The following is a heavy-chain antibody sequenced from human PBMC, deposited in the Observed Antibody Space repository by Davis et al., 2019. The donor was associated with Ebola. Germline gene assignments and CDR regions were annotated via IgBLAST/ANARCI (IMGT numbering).Heavy chain of an antibody. CDR2: INPNDGRT. D-gene: IGHD5-12*01. V-gene: IGHV1-46*03. Sequence: AASVKVSCKASGYTFTNYYMHWVRQAPGQGLEWMGMINPNDGRTIYAQKFQGRVTVTRDTSTTTVYMDLSSLRSEDTALYYCTTPGGQDSGYDVFDIWGKGTTVTVSS. CDR3: TTPGGQDSGYDVFDI. J-gene: IGHJ6*04. CDR1: GYTFTNYY.